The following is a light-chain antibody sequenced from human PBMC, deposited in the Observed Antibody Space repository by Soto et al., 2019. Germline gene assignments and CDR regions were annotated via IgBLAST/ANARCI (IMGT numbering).Light chain of an antibody. Sequence: QSVLTQPPSASGTPGQRVTISCSGSSSNLGRNYVDWYQQLPGTAPKVLMSRNYHRPSGVPDRFSGSKSGTSASLAISEFRPEDVGDYYCASWDDSLSGYVFGTGTKVTVL. V-gene: IGLV1-47*01. CDR1: SSNLGRNY. CDR3: ASWDDSLSGYV. CDR2: RNY. J-gene: IGLJ1*01.